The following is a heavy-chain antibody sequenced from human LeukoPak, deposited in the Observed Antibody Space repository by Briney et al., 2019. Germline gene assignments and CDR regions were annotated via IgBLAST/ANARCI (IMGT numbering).Heavy chain of an antibody. D-gene: IGHD2-21*01. CDR1: GASIDSYY. Sequence: SETLSLTCSVSGASIDSYYWGWIRQPPGKGLEWIGYIYTSGNTIYNPSLKSPVTISMDTSKNQFSLKMGSVTAADTAVYYCASLSIGPSPYFYYYMDVWGKGTSVTVSS. V-gene: IGHV4-4*09. J-gene: IGHJ6*03. CDR2: IYTSGNT. CDR3: ASLSIGPSPYFYYYMDV.